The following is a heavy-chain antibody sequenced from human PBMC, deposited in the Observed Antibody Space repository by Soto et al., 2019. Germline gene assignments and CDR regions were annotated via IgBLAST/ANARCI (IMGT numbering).Heavy chain of an antibody. V-gene: IGHV3-21*01. CDR3: ARDPPLSMIVGVGADDY. Sequence: RRLSFAASGFAFSTSNMNWVRQAPWKVLEWVSSISSSSTYKNYADSVKGRFTISRDNDKNSLYLQMDSLRAEDTAVYYCARDPPLSMIVGVGADDYWGQGTMVAVST. CDR1: GFAFSTSN. CDR2: ISSSSTYK. D-gene: IGHD3-22*01. J-gene: IGHJ4*02.